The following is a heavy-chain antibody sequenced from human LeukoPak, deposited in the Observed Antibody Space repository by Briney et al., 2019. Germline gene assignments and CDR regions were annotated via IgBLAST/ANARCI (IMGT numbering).Heavy chain of an antibody. CDR1: GFTFNSYA. CDR2: ISSSGNNT. CDR3: AKLPRSTVAGRGNYFDY. V-gene: IGHV3-23*01. J-gene: IGHJ4*02. Sequence: PGGTLRLSCAASGFTFNSYAMNGVRQAPGKGLERVSTISSSGNNTYYTDSVKGRFNISRDNSKNTLFLPMNSLRVDDTAVYYCAKLPRSTVAGRGNYFDYWGQGTLVTVSS. D-gene: IGHD6-19*01.